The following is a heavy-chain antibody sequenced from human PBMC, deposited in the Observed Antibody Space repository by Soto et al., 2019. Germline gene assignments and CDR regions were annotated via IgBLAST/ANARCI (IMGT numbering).Heavy chain of an antibody. Sequence: GESLKISCAASGFTFSDYYMSWIRQSPGKGLEWVSYISSSSSYTNYADSVKGRFTISRDNAKNSLYLQMNSLRAEDTAVYYCARYYDFSTGYFDYWGQGTLVTVSS. V-gene: IGHV3-11*06. CDR2: ISSSSSYT. D-gene: IGHD3-3*01. J-gene: IGHJ4*02. CDR1: GFTFSDYY. CDR3: ARYYDFSTGYFDY.